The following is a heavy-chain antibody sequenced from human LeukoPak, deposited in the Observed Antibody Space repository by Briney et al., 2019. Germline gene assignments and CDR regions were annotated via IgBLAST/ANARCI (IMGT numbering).Heavy chain of an antibody. CDR1: GFTFSSYW. CDR2: ISSSSSYI. D-gene: IGHD3-22*01. Sequence: GGSLRLSCAASGFTFSSYWMHWVRQAPGKGLEWVSSISSSSSYIYYADSVKGRFTISRDNAKNSLYLQMNSLRAEDTAVYYCARYYYDSSGYPTSPDYWGQGTLVTVSS. V-gene: IGHV3-21*01. CDR3: ARYYYDSSGYPTSPDY. J-gene: IGHJ4*02.